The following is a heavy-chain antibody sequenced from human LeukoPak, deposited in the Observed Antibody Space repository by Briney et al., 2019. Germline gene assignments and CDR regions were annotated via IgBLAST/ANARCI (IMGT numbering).Heavy chain of an antibody. D-gene: IGHD3-22*01. CDR1: GYTFTSYY. J-gene: IGHJ4*02. V-gene: IGHV1-46*01. Sequence: ASVKVSCKASGYTFTSYYIHWVRQPPAQGLEWMGIINPSGGSTSYAQKFQGRVTMTRDMSTSTVYMELSSLRSEDTAVYYCAKDRHYPRYYDSSGYPPPLDYWGQGTLVPVSS. CDR2: INPSGGST. CDR3: AKDRHYPRYYDSSGYPPPLDY.